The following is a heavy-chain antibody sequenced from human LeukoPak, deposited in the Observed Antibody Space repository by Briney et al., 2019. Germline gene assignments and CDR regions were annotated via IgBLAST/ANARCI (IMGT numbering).Heavy chain of an antibody. CDR2: INHSGST. J-gene: IGHJ3*02. CDR1: GGSFSGYY. V-gene: IGHV4-34*01. Sequence: SETLSLTCAVYGGSFSGYYWSWIRQPPGKGLEWIGEINHSGSTNYNPSLKSRVTISVDTSKNQFSLKLSSVTAADTAVYYCARGYLYYDSSGYYYPDAFDIWGQGTMVTVSS. CDR3: ARGYLYYDSSGYYYPDAFDI. D-gene: IGHD3-22*01.